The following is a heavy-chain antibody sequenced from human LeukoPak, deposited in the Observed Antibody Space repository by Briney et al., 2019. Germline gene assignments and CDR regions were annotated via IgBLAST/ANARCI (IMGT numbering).Heavy chain of an antibody. CDR1: GGSISSSY. CDR2: IYYSGST. J-gene: IGHJ4*02. CDR3: ARRMSSGYFFDY. Sequence: PSETLSLTCTVSGGSISSSYGGWVRQPPGKGLGWIGYIYYSGSTNYNPSLKSRVTISGDTSKNQFSLKLSSVTAEDTAVYYCARRMSSGYFFDYWGQGTLVTVSS. V-gene: IGHV4-59*01. D-gene: IGHD3-22*01.